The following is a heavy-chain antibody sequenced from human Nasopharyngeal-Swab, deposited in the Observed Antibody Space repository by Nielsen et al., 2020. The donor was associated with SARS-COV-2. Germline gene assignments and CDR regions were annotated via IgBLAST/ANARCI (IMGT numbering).Heavy chain of an antibody. CDR3: AADLQTTMAHWYFDL. J-gene: IGHJ2*01. D-gene: IGHD1/OR15-1a*01. Sequence: KISCKASGFTFTSSAVQWVRQARGQRLEWIGWIVVGSGYTNYAQKFQERVTITRDMSTSTAYMEVSSLRSEDTAVYFCAADLQTTMAHWYFDLWGRGTLVTVSS. CDR1: GFTFTSSA. CDR2: IVVGSGYT. V-gene: IGHV1-58*01.